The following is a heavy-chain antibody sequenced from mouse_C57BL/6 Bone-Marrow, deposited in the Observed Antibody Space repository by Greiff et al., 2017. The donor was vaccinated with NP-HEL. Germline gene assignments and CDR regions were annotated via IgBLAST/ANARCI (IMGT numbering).Heavy chain of an antibody. J-gene: IGHJ1*03. D-gene: IGHD1-1*01. CDR1: GYSITSDY. V-gene: IGHV3-8*01. CDR3: ARYRITTVVAWFFDV. Sequence: EVKLVESGPGLAKPSQTLSLTCSVTGYSITSDYWNWIRKFPGNKLEYMGYISYSGSTYYNPSLNSRISITRDTSKNQYYLQLNSVTTEDTATYYCARYRITTVVAWFFDVWGTGTTVTVSS. CDR2: ISYSGST.